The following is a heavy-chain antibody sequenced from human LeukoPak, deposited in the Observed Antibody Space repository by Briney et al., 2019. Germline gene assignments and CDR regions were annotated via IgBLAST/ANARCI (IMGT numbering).Heavy chain of an antibody. D-gene: IGHD1-26*01. J-gene: IGHJ4*02. CDR3: AKAVGSSSTYCFDY. V-gene: IGHV3-23*01. CDR1: GFTFSSYA. CDR2: ISGSGGST. Sequence: GGSLRLSCAASGFTFSSYAMSWVRQALGKGLEWVSAISGSGGSTYYADSVKGRFTISRDNSKNTLYLQMNSLRAEDTAVYYCAKAVGSSSTYCFDYWGQGTLVTVSS.